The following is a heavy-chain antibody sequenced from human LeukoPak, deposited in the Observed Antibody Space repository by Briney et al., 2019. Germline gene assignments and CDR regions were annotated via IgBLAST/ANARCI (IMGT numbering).Heavy chain of an antibody. CDR1: GFTFSTCA. CDR2: IGGSGDST. J-gene: IGHJ1*01. D-gene: IGHD4-17*01. Sequence: PGGSLRLSCAASGFTFSTCAMSWVRQAPGKGLEWVSGIGGSGDSTYYADSVKGRFTISRDNSKNTLYLQMSSLRAEDLAVYYCAKNGVPVRLWGQGTLVTVSS. CDR3: AKNGVPVRL. V-gene: IGHV3-23*01.